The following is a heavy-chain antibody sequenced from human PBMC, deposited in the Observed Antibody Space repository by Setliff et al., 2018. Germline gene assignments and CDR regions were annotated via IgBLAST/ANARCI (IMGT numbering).Heavy chain of an antibody. CDR2: FDAEDGET. CDR3: AIIRPDSSGYYWIFDY. D-gene: IGHD3-22*01. V-gene: IGHV1-24*01. CDR1: EYTLSELF. Sequence: GPSVKVSCKVSEYTLSELFMHWVRQAPGKGLEWMGGFDAEDGETIYAQKFQGRVTMTEDTSTDTAYMELSGLRSEDTALYYCAIIRPDSSGYYWIFDYWGQGTLVTVPQ. J-gene: IGHJ4*02.